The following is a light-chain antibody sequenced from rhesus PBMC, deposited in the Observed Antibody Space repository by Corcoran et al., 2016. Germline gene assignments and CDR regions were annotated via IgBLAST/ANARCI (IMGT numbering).Light chain of an antibody. CDR1: QGISSW. Sequence: DIQMTQSPSSLSASVGDKVTITCHASQGISSWFAWYQPKPGKAPRILIHKASSLQSGVPSGFSGSGSGTDYTLTISSLQSEDFATYYCLQYISSPRTFGQGTKVEI. CDR2: KAS. J-gene: IGKJ1*01. CDR3: LQYISSPRT. V-gene: IGKV1-22*01.